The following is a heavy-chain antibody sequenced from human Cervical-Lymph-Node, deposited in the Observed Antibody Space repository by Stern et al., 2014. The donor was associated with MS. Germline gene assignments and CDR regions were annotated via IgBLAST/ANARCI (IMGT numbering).Heavy chain of an antibody. J-gene: IGHJ5*02. Sequence: VQLLESGAEVKKPGASAKISCQASGDTPTTYYIHWVRQAPGQGLEWMGLISPSGGGTTYAHRFQGRITMTRDTSTRTVFVEMTGLRSDDTAMYYCTMVYIGWNDGFGPWGQGTLVTVSS. V-gene: IGHV1-46*01. CDR1: GDTPTTYY. CDR2: ISPSGGGT. CDR3: TMVYIGWNDGFGP. D-gene: IGHD1-1*01.